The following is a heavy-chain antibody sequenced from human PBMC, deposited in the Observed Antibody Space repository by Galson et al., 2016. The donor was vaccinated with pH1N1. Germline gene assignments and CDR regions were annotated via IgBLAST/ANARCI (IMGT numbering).Heavy chain of an antibody. D-gene: IGHD3-16*02. CDR2: IYYSGST. CDR3: ARDPRELSPTFGAFDI. J-gene: IGHJ3*02. V-gene: IGHV4-59*01. Sequence: ETLSLTCIVSGDSISSYYWSWLREPPGKGLEWIGYIYYSGSTKYNPSLKSRVTISVDTSKKEFSLQLTSVTAAATDVYYCARDPRELSPTFGAFDIWGQGTMVTVSS. CDR1: GDSISSYY.